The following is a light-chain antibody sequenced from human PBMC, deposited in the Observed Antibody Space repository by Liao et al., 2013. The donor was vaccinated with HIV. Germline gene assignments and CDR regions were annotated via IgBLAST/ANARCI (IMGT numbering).Light chain of an antibody. CDR3: QAWDSNTNYV. Sequence: SYELTQPPSLSVSPGQTADITCSGDNLGSKYVTWFQQRPGQSPILVIYQDTKRPSGISDRFSGSNSGNTATLTISGTQALDEADYYCQAWDSNTNYVFGTGTQVTVL. CDR2: QDT. J-gene: IGLJ1*01. V-gene: IGLV3-1*01. CDR1: NLGSKY.